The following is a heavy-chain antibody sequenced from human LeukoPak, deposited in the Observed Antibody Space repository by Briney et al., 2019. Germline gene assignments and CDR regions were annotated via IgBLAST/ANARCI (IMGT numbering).Heavy chain of an antibody. Sequence: SETLSLTCAVYGGSFSGYYWSWIRQPPGKGLEWIGEINHSGSTNYNPSLKSRVTISVDTSKNQFSLKLSSVTAADTAVYYRAREWAPYSSGSFYYYYYGMDVWGQGTTVTVSS. CDR3: AREWAPYSSGSFYYYYYGMDV. CDR1: GGSFSGYY. CDR2: INHSGST. V-gene: IGHV4-34*01. J-gene: IGHJ6*02. D-gene: IGHD6-19*01.